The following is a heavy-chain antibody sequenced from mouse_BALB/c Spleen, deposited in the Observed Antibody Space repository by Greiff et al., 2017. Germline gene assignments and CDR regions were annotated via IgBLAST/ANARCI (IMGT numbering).Heavy chain of an antibody. Sequence: VQLQESGAELARPGASVKMSCKASGYTFTSYTMHWVKQRPGQGLEWIGYINPSSGYTNYNQKFKDKATLTADKSSSTAYMQLSSLTSEDSAVYYCAREGYDYAMDYWGQGTSVTVSS. V-gene: IGHV1-4*01. D-gene: IGHD2-14*01. J-gene: IGHJ4*01. CDR1: GYTFTSYT. CDR3: AREGYDYAMDY. CDR2: INPSSGYT.